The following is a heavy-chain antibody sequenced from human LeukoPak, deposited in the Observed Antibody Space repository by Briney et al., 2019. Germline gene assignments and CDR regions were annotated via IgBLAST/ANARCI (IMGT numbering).Heavy chain of an antibody. V-gene: IGHV4-59*12. CDR3: ARSIARYYYGSGSYYDY. Sequence: ASETLSLTCTVSGGSISSYYWSWIRQPPGKGLEWIGYIYYSGSTNYNPSLKSRVTISVDTSKNQFSLKLSSVTAADTAVYYCARSIARYYYGSGSYYDYWGQGTLVTVSS. D-gene: IGHD3-10*01. CDR1: GGSISSYY. J-gene: IGHJ4*02. CDR2: IYYSGST.